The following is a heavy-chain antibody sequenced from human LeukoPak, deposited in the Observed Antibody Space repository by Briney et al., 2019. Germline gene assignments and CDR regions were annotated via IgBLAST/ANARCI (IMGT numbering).Heavy chain of an antibody. CDR3: AKDRMGYCSGGSCYGSSY. CDR2: ISGSGGST. Sequence: EGSLRLSCAASGFTFSSYAMSWVRQAPGKGLEWVSAISGSGGSTYYADSVKGRFTISRDNSKNTLYLQMNSLRAEDTAIYYCAKDRMGYCSGGSCYGSSYWGQGTLVTVSS. J-gene: IGHJ4*02. CDR1: GFTFSSYA. D-gene: IGHD2-15*01. V-gene: IGHV3-23*01.